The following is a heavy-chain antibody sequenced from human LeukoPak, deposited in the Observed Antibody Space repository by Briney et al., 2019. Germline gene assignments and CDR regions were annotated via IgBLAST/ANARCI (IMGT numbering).Heavy chain of an antibody. V-gene: IGHV1-2*02. CDR3: ARLRSGWTAFGY. CDR2: INPNSGGT. D-gene: IGHD6-19*01. CDR1: GYTFTGYY. J-gene: IGHJ4*02. Sequence: ASVKVSCKASGYTFTGYYMHLVRQAPGQGLEWMGWINPNSGGTNYAQKFQGRVTMTRDTSISTAYMELSRLRSDDTAVYYCARLRSGWTAFGYWGQGTLVTVSS.